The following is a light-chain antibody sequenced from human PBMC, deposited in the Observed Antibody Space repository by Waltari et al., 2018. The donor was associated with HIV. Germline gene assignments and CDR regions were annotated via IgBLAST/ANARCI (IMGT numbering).Light chain of an antibody. J-gene: IGKJ4*01. CDR1: QSVLYSSNNKNY. Sequence: DIVMTQSPDSLAVSLGERATINCKSSQSVLYSSNNKNYLAWYQQKPGQPPELLIYWASTRESGVPDRFSGSGSATDFTLTISSLQAEDAAVYYCQQYYSLPPTFGGGTRVERK. CDR2: WAS. V-gene: IGKV4-1*01. CDR3: QQYYSLPPT.